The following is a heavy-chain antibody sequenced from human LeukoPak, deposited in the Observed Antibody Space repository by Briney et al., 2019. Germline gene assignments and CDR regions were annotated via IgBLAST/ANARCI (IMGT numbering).Heavy chain of an antibody. J-gene: IGHJ4*02. CDR2: ISSSSSYI. V-gene: IGHV3-21*04. CDR1: GFTFDDYG. CDR3: AKDAGWDYYGSGSSYLDY. D-gene: IGHD3-10*01. Sequence: GGSLRLSCAASGFTFDDYGMSWVRQAPGKGLEWVSSISSSSSYIYYVETVKGRFTISRDNAKNSLYLQMNSLRAEDMALYYCAKDAGWDYYGSGSSYLDYWGQGTLVTVSS.